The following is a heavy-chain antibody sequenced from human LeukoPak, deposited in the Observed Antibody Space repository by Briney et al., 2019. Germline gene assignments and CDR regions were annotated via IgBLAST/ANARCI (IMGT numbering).Heavy chain of an antibody. Sequence: PGGSLRLSCAASGFTFRNFWMSWVRQAPGKGLEWVSVIYSGGSTYYADSVKGRFTISRDNSKNTLYLQMNSLRAEDTAVYYCARDSVGGFIDYWGQGTLVTVSS. CDR3: ARDSVGGFIDY. D-gene: IGHD3-16*01. CDR2: IYSGGST. V-gene: IGHV3-66*02. CDR1: GFTFRNFW. J-gene: IGHJ4*02.